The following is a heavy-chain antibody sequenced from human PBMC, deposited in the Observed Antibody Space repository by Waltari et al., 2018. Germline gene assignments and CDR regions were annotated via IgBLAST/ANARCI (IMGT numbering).Heavy chain of an antibody. CDR1: GGPISSGDW. V-gene: IGHV4-4*02. Sequence: QVQLQESGPGLVKPSGTLSLTCAVSGGPISSGDWWSWVRQPPGKGLEWIGDIYHTGNTHYSPSLKSRVTVSVDKSKNQFSLKLSFVTAADTAVYYCARRFYGDYSYIFDYWGQGTLVTVSS. CDR3: ARRFYGDYSYIFDY. CDR2: IYHTGNT. D-gene: IGHD4-17*01. J-gene: IGHJ4*02.